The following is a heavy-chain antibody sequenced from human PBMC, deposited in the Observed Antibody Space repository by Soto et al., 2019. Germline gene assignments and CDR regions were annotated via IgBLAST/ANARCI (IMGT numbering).Heavy chain of an antibody. J-gene: IGHJ4*02. Sequence: QVQLVQSGAEVKKPGASVKVSCKASGYTFTSYAMHWVRQAPGQRLEWMGWINAGNGNTKYSQKFQGRVTITRDTSASTAYMELSSLRSEGTAVYYCARDVYSSGWYFDYWGQGTLVTVSS. CDR1: GYTFTSYA. V-gene: IGHV1-3*01. CDR3: ARDVYSSGWYFDY. CDR2: INAGNGNT. D-gene: IGHD6-19*01.